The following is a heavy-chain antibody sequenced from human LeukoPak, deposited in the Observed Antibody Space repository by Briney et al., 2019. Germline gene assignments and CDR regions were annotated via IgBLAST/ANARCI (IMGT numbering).Heavy chain of an antibody. CDR1: RFTFSNAW. CDR3: TTMSMVRGVTQSTPFDY. Sequence: QPGGSLRLSCAASRFTFSNAWMSWVRQAPGKGLEWVGRIKSKTDGGTTDYAAPVKGRFTISRDDSKNTLYLQMNSLKTEDTAVYYCTTMSMVRGVTQSTPFDYWGQGTLVSVSS. J-gene: IGHJ4*02. V-gene: IGHV3-15*01. CDR2: IKSKTDGGTT. D-gene: IGHD3-10*01.